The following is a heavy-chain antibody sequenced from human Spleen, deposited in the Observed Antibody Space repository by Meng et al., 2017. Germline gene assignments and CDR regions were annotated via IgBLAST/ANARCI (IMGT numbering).Heavy chain of an antibody. CDR1: GFIFSSYW. J-gene: IGHJ4*02. CDR2: IKQDGSEK. D-gene: IGHD3-10*01. Sequence: GESLKISCAASGFIFSSYWMSWVRQAPGKGLEWVANIKQDGSEKYYVDSVKGRFTISRDNAKNSLYLQMNSLRAEDTAVYYCARVHPRGPFDYWGQGTLVTVSS. CDR3: ARVHPRGPFDY. V-gene: IGHV3-7*01.